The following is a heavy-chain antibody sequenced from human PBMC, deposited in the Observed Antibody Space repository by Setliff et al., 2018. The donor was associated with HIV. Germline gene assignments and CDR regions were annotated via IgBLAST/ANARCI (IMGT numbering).Heavy chain of an antibody. CDR1: GFTFRNYK. D-gene: IGHD2-2*01. CDR2: IYSDDYT. CDR3: ARRTYCSSTTCFDY. Sequence: PGGSLRLSCAASGFTFRNYKFNWVRRAPGKGLEWVSIIYSDDYTYYSDSMKGRFTISRDKSKNMLYLQMNSLRAEDTAFYYCARRTYCSSTTCFDYWGQGTLVTVSS. V-gene: IGHV3-66*04. J-gene: IGHJ4*02.